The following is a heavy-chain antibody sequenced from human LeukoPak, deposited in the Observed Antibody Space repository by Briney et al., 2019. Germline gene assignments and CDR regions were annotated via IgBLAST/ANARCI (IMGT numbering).Heavy chain of an antibody. CDR2: INPSGST. Sequence: SETLSLTCAVYGGSFSGYYWTWIRQPPGKGLGWIGEINPSGSTNYNPSLKSRVTISVDTSKNQFSLKLRPVTAADTAVFYCARGQGRDGYNGILEYWGQGALVTVSS. V-gene: IGHV4-34*01. J-gene: IGHJ4*02. CDR3: ARGQGRDGYNGILEY. CDR1: GGSFSGYY. D-gene: IGHD5-24*01.